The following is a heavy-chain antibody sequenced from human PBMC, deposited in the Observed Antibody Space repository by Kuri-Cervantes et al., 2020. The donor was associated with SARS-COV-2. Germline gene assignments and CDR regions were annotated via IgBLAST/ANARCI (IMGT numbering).Heavy chain of an antibody. CDR1: GFNFSSYS. D-gene: IGHD3-22*01. CDR3: ARGHDRRVYFSTPAPYYFDF. V-gene: IGHV3-53*01. Sequence: GESLKISCAASGFNFSSYSINWVRQAPGKGLEWVSVIYSGGSTSYADSVKGRFTISRDNSRNTLYLQMNSLRAEDTAVYYCARGHDRRVYFSTPAPYYFDFWGQGILVTVSS. J-gene: IGHJ4*02. CDR2: IYSGGST.